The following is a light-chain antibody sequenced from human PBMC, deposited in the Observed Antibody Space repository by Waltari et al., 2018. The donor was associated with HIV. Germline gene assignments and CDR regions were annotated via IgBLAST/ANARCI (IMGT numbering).Light chain of an antibody. CDR3: QQSYSYPLT. Sequence: DIQMTQSPSSLSASVGDRVTISCRTSQSISTSLNWYQQKRGKAPELLIHTASTLQTGVPSRLSGSGSGTDFTLTISSLQVEDFATYYCQQSYSYPLTFGPGTKVDIK. V-gene: IGKV1-39*01. CDR2: TAS. CDR1: QSISTS. J-gene: IGKJ3*01.